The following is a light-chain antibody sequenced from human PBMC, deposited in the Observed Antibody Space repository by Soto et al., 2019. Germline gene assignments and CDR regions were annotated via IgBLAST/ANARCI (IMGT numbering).Light chain of an antibody. CDR1: SSDIGAFKY. CDR2: EVS. CDR3: NSYTSSSTLV. J-gene: IGLJ2*01. Sequence: QSALTQPASVSGSPGQSITISCTGTSSDIGAFKYVSWYQRHPGKAPKLIVCEVSNRPSGVSNRFSGSKSGNTASLTISGLQAEDEADYYCNSYTSSSTLVFGGGTKLTVL. V-gene: IGLV2-14*01.